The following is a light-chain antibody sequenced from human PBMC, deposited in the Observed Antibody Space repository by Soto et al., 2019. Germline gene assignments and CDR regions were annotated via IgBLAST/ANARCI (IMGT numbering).Light chain of an antibody. CDR1: QSISSW. Sequence: DIQLTPYLSTLSASVGDSVSITCRASQSISSWLAWYQQKPGKAPKLLIYDASSLESGVPSRFSGSGSGTEFTRTISSLQPDDFATYYCQQYNSWTFGQGTKVDIK. V-gene: IGKV1-5*01. CDR3: QQYNSWT. CDR2: DAS. J-gene: IGKJ1*01.